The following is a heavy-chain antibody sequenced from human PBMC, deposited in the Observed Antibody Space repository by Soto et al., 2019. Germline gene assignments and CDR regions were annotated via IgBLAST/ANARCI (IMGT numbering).Heavy chain of an antibody. CDR2: IIPIPGTA. J-gene: IGHJ6*02. D-gene: IGHD2-2*01. V-gene: IGHV1-69*01. CDR3: ARSQGSSTSLEIYYYYYYGMDV. CDR1: GGTFSSYA. Sequence: QVQLVQSGAEVKKPGSSVKVSCKASGGTFSSYAISWVRQAPGQGLEWMGGIIPIPGTANYAQKLQRRVTITADESTSTAYMELSSLRSEDTAVYYCARSQGSSTSLEIYYYYYYGMDVWGQGTTVTVSS.